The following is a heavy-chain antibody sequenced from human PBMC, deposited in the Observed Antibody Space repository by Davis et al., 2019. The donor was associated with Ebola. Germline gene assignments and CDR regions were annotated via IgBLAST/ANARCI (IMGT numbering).Heavy chain of an antibody. D-gene: IGHD1-20*01. V-gene: IGHV1-3*01. CDR2: INAGNGDT. J-gene: IGHJ4*02. Sequence: ASVKVSCKASGYTFINYVIHWVRQAPGQRLEWMGWINAGNGDTEYSQKFQDRVSTTRDTSASTAFMELSSLRSEDTAVYYCARGITGTWGPLEYWGQGTLVTVSS. CDR1: GYTFINYV. CDR3: ARGITGTWGPLEY.